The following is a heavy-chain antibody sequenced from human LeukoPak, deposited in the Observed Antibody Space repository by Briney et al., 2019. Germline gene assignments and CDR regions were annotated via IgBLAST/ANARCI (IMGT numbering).Heavy chain of an antibody. CDR1: DDSISSSSYY. CDR3: ARDRMVRGGIDY. D-gene: IGHD3-10*01. J-gene: IGHJ4*02. Sequence: SETLSLTCAVSDDSISSSSYYWGWIRQPPGKGLEWIASIYYSGSTYYNPSLNNRGTISVDTSKKQFSLKLSSVTAADTAVYYCARDRMVRGGIDYWGQGTLVTVSS. V-gene: IGHV4-39*07. CDR2: IYYSGST.